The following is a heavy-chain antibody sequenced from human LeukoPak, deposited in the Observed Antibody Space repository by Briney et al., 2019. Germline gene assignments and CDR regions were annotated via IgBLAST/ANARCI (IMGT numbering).Heavy chain of an antibody. CDR3: ARDRYCSGGSCSHAPDY. D-gene: IGHD2-15*01. Sequence: GGSLRLSCAASGFTVSSNYMSWVRQAPGKGLEWVSVIYSGGSTYYADSVKGRFTISRDNSKSTLYLQMNSLRAEDTAVYYCARDRYCSGGSCSHAPDYWGQGTLVTVSS. J-gene: IGHJ4*02. CDR1: GFTVSSNY. V-gene: IGHV3-53*01. CDR2: IYSGGST.